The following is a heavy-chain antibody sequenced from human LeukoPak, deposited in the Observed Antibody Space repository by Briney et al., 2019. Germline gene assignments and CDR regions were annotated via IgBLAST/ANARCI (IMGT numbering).Heavy chain of an antibody. CDR1: GFTVSSKY. CDR3: AKDSLADIDY. J-gene: IGHJ4*02. CDR2: IFGGGST. V-gene: IGHV3-66*01. D-gene: IGHD3-16*01. Sequence: PGGSLRLSCAASGFTVSSKYMNWVRQAPGRGLEWVSIIFGGGSTYYTDSVKGRFTVSRDTSKNTLHLQMNSLRAEDTAVYYCAKDSLADIDYWGQGTLVTVSS.